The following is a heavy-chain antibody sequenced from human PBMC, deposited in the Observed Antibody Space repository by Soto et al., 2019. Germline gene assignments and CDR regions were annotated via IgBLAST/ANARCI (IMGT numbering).Heavy chain of an antibody. CDR3: TRDGDGRMTTNPYYYYGMDV. CDR2: VYYSGGA. CDR1: GGSISGYY. V-gene: IGHV4-59*01. Sequence: ETLSLTCTVSGGSISGYYWSWIRQPPGKGLEWIGNVYYSGGAKYNPSVKRRVSISVDTSKNQFSLNLSSVTAADTAVYYCTRDGDGRMTTNPYYYYGMDVWGPGITVTVSS. J-gene: IGHJ6*02. D-gene: IGHD2-21*02.